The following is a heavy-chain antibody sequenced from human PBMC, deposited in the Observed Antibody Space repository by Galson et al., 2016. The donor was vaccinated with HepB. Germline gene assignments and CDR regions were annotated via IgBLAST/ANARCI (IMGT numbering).Heavy chain of an antibody. D-gene: IGHD3-10*01. V-gene: IGHV3-33*08. CDR2: LSFDGNDG. J-gene: IGHJ4*02. Sequence: SLRLSCAASGFTFKSYAMHWVRQAPGKGLEWVAGLSFDGNDGYHRDSVKGRFIISRDNSRNTLFLQMNSLRAEDTAVYYCARELIMVRSPPGFWGRGTLVAVSS. CDR3: ARELIMVRSPPGF. CDR1: GFTFKSYA.